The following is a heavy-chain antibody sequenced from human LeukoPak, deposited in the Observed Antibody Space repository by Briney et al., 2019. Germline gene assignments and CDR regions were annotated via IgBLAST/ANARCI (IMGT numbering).Heavy chain of an antibody. CDR1: GFTFSSYA. CDR3: AKGQRAARRYYYYYMDV. V-gene: IGHV3-23*01. D-gene: IGHD6-6*01. J-gene: IGHJ6*03. CDR2: ISGSGGST. Sequence: GGSLRLSCAASGFTFSSYAMSWVRQAPGKGLEWVSAISGSGGSTYYADSVKGRFTISRDNSKNTLYLQMNSLRAEDTAVYYCAKGQRAARRYYYYYMDVWGKGTTVTVSS.